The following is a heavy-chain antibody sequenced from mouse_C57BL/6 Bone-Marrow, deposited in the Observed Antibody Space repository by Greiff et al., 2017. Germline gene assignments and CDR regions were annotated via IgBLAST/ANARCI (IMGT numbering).Heavy chain of an antibody. CDR3: AGGGNYGFAY. Sequence: EVQLQQSGPELVKPGASVKISCKASGYSFTGYYMNWVKQSPEKSLEWIGEINPSTGGTTYNQKFKAKATLTVAKSSSTAYMQLKSLTSEDSAVYCCAGGGNYGFAYGGQGTLVTVSA. D-gene: IGHD2-1*01. J-gene: IGHJ3*01. CDR1: GYSFTGYY. CDR2: INPSTGGT. V-gene: IGHV1-42*01.